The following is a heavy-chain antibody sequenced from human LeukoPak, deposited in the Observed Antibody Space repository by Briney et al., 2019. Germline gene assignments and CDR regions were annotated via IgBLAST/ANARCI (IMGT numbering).Heavy chain of an antibody. Sequence: HPGGSLRLSCAASGFTFSSFWMNWVRQAPGKGLEGVANMKQDGSERNYVDSVKGRSTISRDNAKNSLFLQMNSLRVEDTAVYYCARGGTRGYSPVDYWGQGILVTVSS. V-gene: IGHV3-7*03. J-gene: IGHJ4*02. CDR2: MKQDGSER. D-gene: IGHD5-18*01. CDR3: ARGGTRGYSPVDY. CDR1: GFTFSSFW.